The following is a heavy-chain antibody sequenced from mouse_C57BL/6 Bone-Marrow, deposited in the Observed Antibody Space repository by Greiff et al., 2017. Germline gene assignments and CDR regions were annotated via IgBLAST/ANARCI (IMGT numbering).Heavy chain of an antibody. V-gene: IGHV5-9*01. J-gene: IGHJ1*03. D-gene: IGHD1-1*01. CDR3: SRQVTTVLATKYFDV. Sequence: EVQRVESGGGLVKPGGSLKLSCAASGFTFSSYTMSWVRQTPEKRLQWVAAISGGGGNTYYPDSVKGRSTISRDNDKNILYLQMSSLRSEDTALYYCSRQVTTVLATKYFDVWGTGTTVTVSS. CDR2: ISGGGGNT. CDR1: GFTFSSYT.